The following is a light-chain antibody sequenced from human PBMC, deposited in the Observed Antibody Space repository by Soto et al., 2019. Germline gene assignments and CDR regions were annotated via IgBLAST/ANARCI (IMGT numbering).Light chain of an antibody. V-gene: IGKV1-5*01. CDR2: DAS. J-gene: IGKJ3*01. CDR3: HQYNSYL. Sequence: DIQMTQSPSTLSASVGDRVTITSRASQSISSWLAWYQQKPVKAPKLLIYDASSLESRVPSRFSGSGSGTEFIFIISSVQPDDFASYYCHQYNSYLFGPGTKVDIK. CDR1: QSISSW.